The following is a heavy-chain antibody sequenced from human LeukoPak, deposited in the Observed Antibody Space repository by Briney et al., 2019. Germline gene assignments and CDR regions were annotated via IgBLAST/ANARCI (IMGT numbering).Heavy chain of an antibody. V-gene: IGHV3-15*01. J-gene: IGHJ4*02. Sequence: GGSLRLSCAASGFIFTNAWMRWVRQTPGRGLEWIGRIKSKTSGGTVDYAAPVKGRFTISRGDSKNMLYLQMNGLKTEDTGVYYCWDYDNNASWDYWGQGTLVTVSS. CDR1: GFIFTNAW. D-gene: IGHD3-16*01. CDR3: WDYDNNASWDY. CDR2: IKSKTSGGTV.